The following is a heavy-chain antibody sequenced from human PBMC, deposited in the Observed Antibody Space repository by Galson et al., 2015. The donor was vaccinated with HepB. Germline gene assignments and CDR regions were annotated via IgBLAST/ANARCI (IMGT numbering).Heavy chain of an antibody. Sequence: SLRLSCAASGFTFSSNRMSWVRQAPGKGLEWVANIKQDGSEKYYVDSVKGRFTISRDNAKNSLYLQMNSLRAEDTAVYYCASASYGPFDYWGQGILVTVSS. CDR2: IKQDGSEK. CDR1: GFTFSSNR. D-gene: IGHD4-17*01. V-gene: IGHV3-7*01. J-gene: IGHJ4*02. CDR3: ASASYGPFDY.